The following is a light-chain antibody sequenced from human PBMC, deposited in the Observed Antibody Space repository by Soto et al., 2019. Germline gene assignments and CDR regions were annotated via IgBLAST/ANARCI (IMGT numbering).Light chain of an antibody. CDR3: QTWGTGPWV. Sequence: QPVLTQSPSASASLGDSVKLTCTLSSGHSTYAIVWHQQQPEKGPRYLMKLNSDGSHNKGDGIPDRSSGSSSGAERYLTISSLQSEDEADYYCQTWGTGPWVFGGGTKLTVL. CDR1: SGHSTYA. CDR2: LNSDGSH. V-gene: IGLV4-69*01. J-gene: IGLJ3*02.